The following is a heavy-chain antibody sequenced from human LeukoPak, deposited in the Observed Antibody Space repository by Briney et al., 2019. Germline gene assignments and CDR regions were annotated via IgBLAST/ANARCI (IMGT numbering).Heavy chain of an antibody. D-gene: IGHD2-15*01. Sequence: ASVKVSCKASGYTFTGYYMHWVRQAPGQGLEWMGWINPNSGGTNYAQKFQGRVTMTRDTSISTAYMELSRLRSDDTAVYYCVRDPAPVVVAAKFFDYWGQGTLVTVSS. CDR1: GYTFTGYY. CDR3: VRDPAPVVVAAKFFDY. J-gene: IGHJ4*02. CDR2: INPNSGGT. V-gene: IGHV1-2*02.